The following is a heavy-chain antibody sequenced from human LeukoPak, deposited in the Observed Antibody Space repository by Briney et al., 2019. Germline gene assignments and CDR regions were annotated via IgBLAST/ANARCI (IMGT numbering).Heavy chain of an antibody. CDR2: INPSGGST. CDR3: ARLGPDDAFDI. J-gene: IGHJ3*02. CDR1: GYTFTGYY. Sequence: ASVKVSCKASGYTFTGYYIHWVRHAPGQGLEWMGMINPSGGSTTYAQKFQGRVTMTRDTSTSTVYMELSSLRSEDTAVYYCARLGPDDAFDIWGQGTMVTVSS. D-gene: IGHD1-26*01. V-gene: IGHV1-46*01.